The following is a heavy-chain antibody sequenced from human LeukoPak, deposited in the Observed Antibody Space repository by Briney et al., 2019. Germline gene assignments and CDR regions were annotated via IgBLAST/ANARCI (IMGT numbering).Heavy chain of an antibody. CDR2: IYPGDSDT. D-gene: IGHD1-26*01. CDR3: AKTGLGGELRAAFDI. CDR1: GYSFTSYW. J-gene: IGHJ3*02. Sequence: GESLKISCKGSGYSFTSYWIGWVRQMPGKGLEWMGMIYPGDSDTRYSPSFQGQVTISADKSISTAYLKWSSLKASDTAMYCWAKTGLGGELRAAFDIWGQGTMVTVSS. V-gene: IGHV5-51*01.